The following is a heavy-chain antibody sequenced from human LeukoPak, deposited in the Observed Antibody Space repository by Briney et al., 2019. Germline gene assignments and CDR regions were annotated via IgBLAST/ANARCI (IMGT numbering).Heavy chain of an antibody. CDR2: ITWDGGST. V-gene: IGHV3-43*01. CDR1: GFTFDDYT. CDR3: ARGGYSQATGPIDY. Sequence: GGSLRLSCAASGFTFDDYTMHWVRRAPGKGLEWVSLITWDGGSTYYADSVKGRFTISRDNSKNSLYLQMNSLRSEDTALYYCARGGYSQATGPIDYWGQGTLVTVSS. D-gene: IGHD5-18*01. J-gene: IGHJ4*02.